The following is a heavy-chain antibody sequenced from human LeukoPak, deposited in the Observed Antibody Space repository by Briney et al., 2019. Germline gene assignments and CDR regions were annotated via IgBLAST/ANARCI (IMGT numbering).Heavy chain of an antibody. D-gene: IGHD2-21*01. Sequence: GASVKVSCKASGYTFTSYDINWVRQATGQGLEWMGWMNPNSGNTGYAQKFQGRVTMTRNTSISTAYMELSSLRSEDTAVYYCARGRPVVVPVGSYWFDPWGQGTLVTVSS. V-gene: IGHV1-8*01. CDR3: ARGRPVVVPVGSYWFDP. CDR1: GYTFTSYD. CDR2: MNPNSGNT. J-gene: IGHJ5*02.